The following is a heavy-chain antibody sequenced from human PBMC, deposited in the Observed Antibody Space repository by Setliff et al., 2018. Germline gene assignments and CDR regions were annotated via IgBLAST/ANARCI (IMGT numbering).Heavy chain of an antibody. CDR1: GYTFTDYD. CDR2: INPNSGAT. Sequence: ASVKVSCKTSGYTFTDYDIHRVRQAPGQGLEWMGRINPNSGATNFAQKFQGRVTMTRDTSISTAYMELSRLRSDDTAVYYCARDLYNSGSDYWGQGNLVTVSS. V-gene: IGHV1-2*06. D-gene: IGHD6-25*01. CDR3: ARDLYNSGSDY. J-gene: IGHJ4*02.